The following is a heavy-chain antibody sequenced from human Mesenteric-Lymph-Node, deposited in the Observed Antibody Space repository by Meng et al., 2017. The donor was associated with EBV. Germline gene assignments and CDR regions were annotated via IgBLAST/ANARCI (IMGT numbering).Heavy chain of an antibody. D-gene: IGHD2-8*01. CDR2: IHYGGAT. J-gene: IGHJ5*02. CDR3: AREIVRNWFDP. CDR1: GGSVSSGSYY. Sequence: QVQLQESGPGLVKPSETLYLTCTVAGGSVSSGSYYWSWIRQPPGKGLEWIGYIHYGGATNYNPSLSGRVIISIDTPKNQFSLKLSSVTAADTAVYYCAREIVRNWFDPWGQGTLVTVSS. V-gene: IGHV4-61*01.